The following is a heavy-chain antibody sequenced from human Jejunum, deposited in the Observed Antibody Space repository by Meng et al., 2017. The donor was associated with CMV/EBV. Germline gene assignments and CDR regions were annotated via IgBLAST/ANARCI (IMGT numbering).Heavy chain of an antibody. J-gene: IGHJ2*01. Sequence: FPFSSYEMSWVRQAPGKGLEWVSYISSSGSIIYYADSVKGRFTISRDNAKNSLYLQMNSLRAEDTAVYYCAREGTQLWPPNWFFDLWGRGTLVTVSS. CDR2: ISSSGSII. CDR1: FPFSSYE. CDR3: AREGTQLWPPNWFFDL. V-gene: IGHV3-48*03. D-gene: IGHD5-18*01.